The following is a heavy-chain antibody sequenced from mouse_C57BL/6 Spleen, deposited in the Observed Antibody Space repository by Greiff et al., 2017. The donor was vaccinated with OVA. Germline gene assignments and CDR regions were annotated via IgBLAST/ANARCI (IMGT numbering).Heavy chain of an antibody. D-gene: IGHD4-1*01. J-gene: IGHJ2*01. CDR2: ISDGGSYT. CDR1: GFTFSSYA. Sequence: EVKLVESGGGLVKPGGSLKLSCAASGFTFSSYAMSWVRQTPEKRLEWVATISDGGSYTYYPDNVKGRFTISRDNAKNNLYLQMSHLKSEDTAMYYCAREEGTGTWDYWGQGTTLTVSS. V-gene: IGHV5-4*01. CDR3: AREEGTGTWDY.